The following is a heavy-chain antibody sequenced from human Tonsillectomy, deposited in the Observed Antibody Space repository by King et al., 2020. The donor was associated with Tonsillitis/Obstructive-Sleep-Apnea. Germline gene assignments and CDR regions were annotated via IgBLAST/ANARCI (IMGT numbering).Heavy chain of an antibody. Sequence: VQLVESGGGLVKPGGSLRLSCAASGFTFNNYTMNWVRQAPGKGLEWVSSISSRSSYIYYADSVKGRFTVSRDNAKNSLYLQMNSLRAEDTAMYYCASDRECGTIGVPVVWGQGTLVTVSS. D-gene: IGHD2-2*01. J-gene: IGHJ1*01. CDR3: ASDRECGTIGVPVV. CDR2: ISSRSSYI. V-gene: IGHV3-21*01. CDR1: GFTFNNYT.